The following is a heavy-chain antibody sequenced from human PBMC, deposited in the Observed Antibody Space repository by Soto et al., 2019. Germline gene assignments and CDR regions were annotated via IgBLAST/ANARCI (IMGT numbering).Heavy chain of an antibody. J-gene: IGHJ2*01. CDR2: ISGSGGST. D-gene: IGHD2-15*01. CDR3: MRVLGTASAFLLNRSSDL. V-gene: IGHV3-23*01. Sequence: AKGKGLEWVSAISGSGGSTYYAESVKGRFTISRDNSKNTLYLQMNSLRAEDFQVEYGMRVLGTASAFLLNRSSDL.